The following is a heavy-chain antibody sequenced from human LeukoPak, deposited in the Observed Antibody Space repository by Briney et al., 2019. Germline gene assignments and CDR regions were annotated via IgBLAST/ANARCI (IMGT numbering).Heavy chain of an antibody. CDR2: INTNTGNP. CDR1: GYTFTSYA. V-gene: IGHV7-4-1*02. CDR3: ARFDVPAAMRVESWELLPDRNYYYYGMDV. Sequence: GASVKVSCKASGYTFTSYAMNWVRQAPGQGLEWMGWINTNTGNPTYAQGFTGRFVFSLDTSVSTAYLQISSLKAEDTAVYYCARFDVPAAMRVESWELLPDRNYYYYGMDVWGQGTMVTVSS. D-gene: IGHD2-2*01. J-gene: IGHJ6*02.